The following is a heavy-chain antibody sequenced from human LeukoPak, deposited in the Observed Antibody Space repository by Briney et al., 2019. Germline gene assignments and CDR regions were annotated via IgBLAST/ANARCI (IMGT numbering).Heavy chain of an antibody. CDR1: GFTFSSYG. J-gene: IGHJ4*02. D-gene: IGHD1-26*01. CDR3: AKGGIVGATAFYY. Sequence: GGSLRLSCVGSGFTFSSYGMGWVRQAPGKGLEWASGISGTGGFTYEADAVKGRFNISRDNSKNTLFLEMKSLKVDDTAIYYCAKGGIVGATAFYYWGQGTLVTVSS. V-gene: IGHV3-23*01. CDR2: ISGTGGFT.